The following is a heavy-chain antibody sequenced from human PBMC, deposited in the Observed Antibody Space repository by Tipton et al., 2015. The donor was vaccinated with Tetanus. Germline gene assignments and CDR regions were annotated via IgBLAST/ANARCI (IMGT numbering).Heavy chain of an antibody. D-gene: IGHD3-3*01. CDR2: IFHSGSP. CDR3: ARERSGFNVGHLDV. Sequence: QVQLVQSGGGLIHPGRSLRLSCDVSGASISSAAWTWIRQPSGKGLEWIGHIFHSGSPNYNPSLKSRVSMSVDKSRKEVSLKLQSVTAADTAVYFCARERSGFNVGHLDVWGPGILVIVSS. CDR1: GASISSAA. J-gene: IGHJ4*02. V-gene: IGHV4-30-2*01.